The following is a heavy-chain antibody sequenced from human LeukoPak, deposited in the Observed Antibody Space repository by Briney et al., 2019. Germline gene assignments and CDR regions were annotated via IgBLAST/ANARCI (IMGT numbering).Heavy chain of an antibody. J-gene: IGHJ4*02. D-gene: IGHD5-18*01. V-gene: IGHV3-21*01. CDR3: AKDLSDPVMVIES. CDR2: ISGDSKYI. Sequence: GGSLRLSCAGSGFTFSRYTFNWVRQAPGRGLEWVSAISGDSKYIYYTDSVKGRFTISRDNARNSVYLQMNSLGVEDTAVYYCAKDLSDPVMVIESWGQGTLVTVSS. CDR1: GFTFSRYT.